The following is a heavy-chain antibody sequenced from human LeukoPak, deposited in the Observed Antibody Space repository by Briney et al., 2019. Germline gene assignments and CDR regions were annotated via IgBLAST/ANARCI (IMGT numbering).Heavy chain of an antibody. D-gene: IGHD6-6*01. CDR2: INHSGST. J-gene: IGHJ6*02. CDR1: GGSISSSNW. V-gene: IGHV4-4*02. CDR3: ARRAAARPLLYYGMDV. Sequence: SETLSLTCAVSGGSISSSNWWSWVRQPPGKGLEWIGEINHSGSTNYNPSLKSRVTISVDTSKNQFSLKLSSVTAADTAVYYCARRAAARPLLYYGMDVWGQGTTVTVSS.